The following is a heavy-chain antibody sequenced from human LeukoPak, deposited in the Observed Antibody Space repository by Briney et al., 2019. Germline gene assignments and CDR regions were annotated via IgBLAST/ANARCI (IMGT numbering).Heavy chain of an antibody. D-gene: IGHD5-18*01. CDR1: GGSISSSSYY. V-gene: IGHV4-61*01. CDR3: ARGSYGTYYYYYYGMDV. Sequence: ASETLSLTCTVSGGSISSSSYYWSWIRQPPRKGLEWIGYIYYSGSTNYNPSLKSRVTISVDTSKNQFSLKLSSVTAADTAVYYCARGSYGTYYYYYYGMDVWGQGTTVTVSS. CDR2: IYYSGST. J-gene: IGHJ6*02.